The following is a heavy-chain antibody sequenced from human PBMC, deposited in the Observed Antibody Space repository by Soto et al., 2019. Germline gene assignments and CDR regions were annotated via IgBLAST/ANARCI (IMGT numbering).Heavy chain of an antibody. Sequence: PGGSLRLSCAASGFSFSSHAMSWVRQAPGKGLEWVSGISSSGGTIEYADSVKGRFTISRDNSKNTLYLQMNSLRAEDTAVYYCAKDSYYYENSAYWPDYWGQGTLVTVSS. D-gene: IGHD3-22*01. CDR2: ISSSGGTI. J-gene: IGHJ4*02. CDR3: AKDSYYYENSAYWPDY. CDR1: GFSFSSHA. V-gene: IGHV3-23*01.